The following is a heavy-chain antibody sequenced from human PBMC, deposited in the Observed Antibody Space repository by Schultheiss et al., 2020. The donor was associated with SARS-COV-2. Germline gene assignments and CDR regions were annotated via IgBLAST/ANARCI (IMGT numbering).Heavy chain of an antibody. J-gene: IGHJ6*02. CDR3: ARGGRPAAGLVSGLDV. Sequence: GGSLRLSCTASGFRFRSFGVHWVRQAPGKGLEWVTVKWFDDINTYSAESVKGRITVSRDRSRNVMYLEMDDLRVEDTAVYYCARGGRPAAGLVSGLDVWGQGTTVTVSS. D-gene: IGHD6-13*01. V-gene: IGHV3-33*01. CDR2: KWFDDINT. CDR1: GFRFRSFG.